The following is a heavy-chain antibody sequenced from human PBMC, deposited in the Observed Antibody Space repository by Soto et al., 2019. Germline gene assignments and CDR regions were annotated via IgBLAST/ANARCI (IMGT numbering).Heavy chain of an antibody. D-gene: IGHD3-3*01. CDR1: GGTFSSYA. CDR3: ARELLTIFGVVTSSPPLDV. V-gene: IGHV1-69*13. CDR2: IIPIFGTA. Sequence: SVKVSCKASGGTFSSYAISWVRQAPGQGLEWMGGIIPIFGTANYAQKFQGRVTITADESTSTAYMELSSRRSEDTAVYYCARELLTIFGVVTSSPPLDVWGQGTTVTASS. J-gene: IGHJ6*02.